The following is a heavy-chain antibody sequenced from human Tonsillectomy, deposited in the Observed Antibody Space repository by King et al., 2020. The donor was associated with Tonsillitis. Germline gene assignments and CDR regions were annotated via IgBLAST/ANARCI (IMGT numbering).Heavy chain of an antibody. Sequence: VQLVESGGGVVQPGRSLRLSCAASGFTFSSYAMHWVRQAPGTGLEWVAVISYDGSNKYYADSVKGRFTISRYTPQNTLYLQMNSLRAEDTAVYYCARDRYHGHKIDDFWSGSREYYYMDVWGKGTTVTVSS. J-gene: IGHJ6*03. D-gene: IGHD3-3*01. V-gene: IGHV3-30*01. CDR1: GFTFSSYA. CDR3: ARDRYHGHKIDDFWSGSREYYYMDV. CDR2: ISYDGSNK.